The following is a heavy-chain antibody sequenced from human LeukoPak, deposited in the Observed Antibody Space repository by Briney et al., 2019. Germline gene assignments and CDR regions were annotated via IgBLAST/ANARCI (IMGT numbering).Heavy chain of an antibody. CDR1: GYTFTGYY. CDR3: AREGYSSGPFDY. V-gene: IGHV1-2*02. D-gene: IGHD6-19*01. J-gene: IGHJ4*02. Sequence: ASVKVSCKASGYTFTGYYMHWVRQAPGQGLEWMGWINPNSGGTNYAQKFQGRVTMTRDTSISTAYMELSRLRSDDAAVYYCAREGYSSGPFDYWGQGTLVTVSS. CDR2: INPNSGGT.